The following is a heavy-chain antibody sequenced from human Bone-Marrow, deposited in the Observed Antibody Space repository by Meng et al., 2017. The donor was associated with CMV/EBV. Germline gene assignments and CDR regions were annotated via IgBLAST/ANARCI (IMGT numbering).Heavy chain of an antibody. CDR1: GDSVSSNRAA. CDR2: TYYRSKWCS. Sequence: SEPLSLTCAISGDSVSSNRAAWNWIRQSPSRGLEWLGRTYYRSKWCSDYGVSVKSRITINSDTSKNQFSLHLNSVTPEDTAVYYCARAVGAGKGWFDPWGKGTLVTVSS. J-gene: IGHJ5*02. V-gene: IGHV6-1*01. D-gene: IGHD1-26*01. CDR3: ARAVGAGKGWFDP.